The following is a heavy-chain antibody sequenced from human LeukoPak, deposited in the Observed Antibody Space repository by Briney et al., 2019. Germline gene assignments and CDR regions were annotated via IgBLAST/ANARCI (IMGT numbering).Heavy chain of an antibody. CDR2: IYRTGST. CDR1: GGSVSDYY. D-gene: IGHD7-27*01. V-gene: IGHV4-59*02. Sequence: SETLSLTCTISGGSVSDYYWSWIRQSPGKGLEWIGYIYRTGSTSYSPSLKSRVTISADTSQNQFSLKLGSVTAADTAVYYCASRKLGNDYWGQGTLVTVSS. J-gene: IGHJ4*02. CDR3: ASRKLGNDY.